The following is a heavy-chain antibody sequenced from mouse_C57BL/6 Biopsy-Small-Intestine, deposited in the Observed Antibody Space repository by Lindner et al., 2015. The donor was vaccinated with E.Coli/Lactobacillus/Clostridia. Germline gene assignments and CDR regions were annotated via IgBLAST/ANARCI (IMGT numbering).Heavy chain of an antibody. CDR1: GFSFNTYA. CDR3: VMDTTY. Sequence: VQLQESGEDWCSLKGHLKLSCAASGFSFNTYAMNWVRQAPGKGLEWVARIRSKSNNYATYYADSVKDRFAISRDDSESMLYLQMNNLKTEDTAIYYCVMDTTYWGQGTTLTVSS. V-gene: IGHV10-1*01. D-gene: IGHD2-3*01. CDR2: IRSKSNNYAT. J-gene: IGHJ2*01.